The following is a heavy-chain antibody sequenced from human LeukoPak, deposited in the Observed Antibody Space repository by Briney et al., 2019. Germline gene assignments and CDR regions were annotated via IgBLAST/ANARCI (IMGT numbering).Heavy chain of an antibody. J-gene: IGHJ4*02. V-gene: IGHV4-34*01. CDR3: ARGYYDFWSGYYEGEELDY. CDR1: GGSFSGYY. Sequence: SETLSLTCAVYGGSFSGYYWSWIRQPPGKGLEWIGEINHSGSTNYNPSLKGRVTISVDTSKNQFSLKLSSVTAADTAVYYCARGYYDFWSGYYEGEELDYWGQGTLVTVSS. CDR2: INHSGST. D-gene: IGHD3-3*01.